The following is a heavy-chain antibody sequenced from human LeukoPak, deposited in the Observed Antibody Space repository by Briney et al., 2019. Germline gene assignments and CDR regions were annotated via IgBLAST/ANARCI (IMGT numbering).Heavy chain of an antibody. J-gene: IGHJ2*01. CDR3: ARDQAYYGSGSYSRYFDP. CDR1: GFNLSNNY. Sequence: PGGSLRLSCAASGFNLSNNYMSWVRQAPGKGLEWVSIIYSAGNAHYADSVKGRFNLSRDISNNTLYLHMNSLRVDDTAVYYCARDQAYYGSGSYSRYFDPWGRGTLVTVSS. CDR2: IYSAGNA. D-gene: IGHD3-10*01. V-gene: IGHV3-66*01.